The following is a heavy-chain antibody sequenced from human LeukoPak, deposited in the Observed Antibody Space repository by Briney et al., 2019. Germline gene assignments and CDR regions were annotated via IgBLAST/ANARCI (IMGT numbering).Heavy chain of an antibody. V-gene: IGHV6-1*01. J-gene: IGHJ4*02. CDR1: GDTVSSNSAA. Sequence: SQTLSLTCAMSGDTVSSNSAAWTWIRRSPSRGLEWLGRTYYRSKWYNDYAVSVKSRITINPDTSKNQFSLQLNSVTPEDTAVYYCARGVAAASAGGQGTLVTVSS. D-gene: IGHD6-13*01. CDR2: TYYRSKWYN. CDR3: ARGVAAASA.